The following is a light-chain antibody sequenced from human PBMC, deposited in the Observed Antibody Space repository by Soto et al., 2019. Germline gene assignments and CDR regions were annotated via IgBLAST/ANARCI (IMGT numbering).Light chain of an antibody. CDR2: GAS. J-gene: IGKJ5*01. Sequence: EVVFTQSPGPPAFSPRERATLSRRASQSIGSSYLAWYQQKPGQAPRLLIYGASSRATGIPDRFSGGGSGTDFSLTISRLDPEDFAVYYCQQYSSSPITFGQGTRLEIK. V-gene: IGKV3-20*01. CDR3: QQYSSSPIT. CDR1: QSIGSSY.